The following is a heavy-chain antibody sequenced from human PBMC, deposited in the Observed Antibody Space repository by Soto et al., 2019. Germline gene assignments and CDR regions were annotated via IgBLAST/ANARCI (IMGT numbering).Heavy chain of an antibody. J-gene: IGHJ4*02. CDR3: ARRSSGWYSDY. Sequence: EVQLLESGGGLVQPGGSLRLSCAASGFTFSSYAMSWVRQAPGKGLEWVSAISGSGGSTYYADSVKGRFTISRDNSNPTLALQMNSLRAEDTAVYYCARRSSGWYSDYWGQGPLVTVSS. V-gene: IGHV3-23*01. CDR2: ISGSGGST. CDR1: GFTFSSYA. D-gene: IGHD6-19*01.